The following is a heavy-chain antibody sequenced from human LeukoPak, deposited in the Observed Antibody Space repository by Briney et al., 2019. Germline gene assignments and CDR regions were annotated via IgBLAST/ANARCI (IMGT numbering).Heavy chain of an antibody. CDR1: GVSFNNYH. CDR3: TRMTTGHDY. Sequence: SETLSLTCAVSGVSFNNYHWSWVRQTPGKGLEWIGEINHSGYTNDSPSLKSRVTLSIDTSRKQFSLNLRSVTVADTGIYYCTRMTTGHDYWGQGTLVTVSS. D-gene: IGHD4-17*01. V-gene: IGHV4-34*01. J-gene: IGHJ4*02. CDR2: INHSGYT.